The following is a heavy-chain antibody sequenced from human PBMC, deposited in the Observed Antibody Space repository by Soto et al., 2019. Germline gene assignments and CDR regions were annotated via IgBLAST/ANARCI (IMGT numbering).Heavy chain of an antibody. J-gene: IGHJ6*02. CDR3: ARGGYCSGGSCYQRHYYGMDV. CDR2: INPKTGGT. V-gene: IGHV1-2*04. CDR1: GYIFTGYY. D-gene: IGHD2-15*01. Sequence: QVHLVQSGPEVKKPGASVKVSCKASGYIFTGYYMHWVRQAPGQGLEWMGWINPKTGGTNYIQKFQGWVTMTRDTSISTAYMELSSLKSDDTAVYYCARGGYCSGGSCYQRHYYGMDVWGQGTTVIVSS.